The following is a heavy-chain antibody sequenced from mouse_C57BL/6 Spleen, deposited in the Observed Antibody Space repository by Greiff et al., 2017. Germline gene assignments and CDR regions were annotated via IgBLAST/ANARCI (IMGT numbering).Heavy chain of an antibody. CDR3: ARDRYYDYEVFDY. Sequence: EVQVVESGGGLVKPGGSLKLSCAASGFTFSSYAMSWVRQTPEKRLEWVATISDGGSYTYYPDNVKGRFTISRDNAKNNLYLQMSHLKSEDTAMYYCARDRYYDYEVFDYWGQGTTLTVSS. CDR1: GFTFSSYA. D-gene: IGHD2-4*01. CDR2: ISDGGSYT. V-gene: IGHV5-4*01. J-gene: IGHJ2*01.